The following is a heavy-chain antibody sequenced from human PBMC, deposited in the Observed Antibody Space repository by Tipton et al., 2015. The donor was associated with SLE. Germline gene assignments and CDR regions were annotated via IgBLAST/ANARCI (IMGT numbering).Heavy chain of an antibody. CDR3: AREGSSGWTYTWFDP. Sequence: TLSLTCTVSGDSISGQYWSWIRQPPGKGLEWIGYIYYSGTTNYNPSLKRRVTISVDTSKNQFSLKLRSVTAAGTAVYYCAREGSSGWTYTWFDPWGQGTLVTVSS. V-gene: IGHV4-4*08. CDR1: GDSISGQY. D-gene: IGHD6-19*01. J-gene: IGHJ5*02. CDR2: IYYSGTT.